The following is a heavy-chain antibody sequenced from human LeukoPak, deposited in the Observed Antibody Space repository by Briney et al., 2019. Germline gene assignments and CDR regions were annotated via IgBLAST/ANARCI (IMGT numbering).Heavy chain of an antibody. CDR3: ARDNPPDY. Sequence: GGSLRLSCVASGLTFSSSWMSWVRQAPGKGLEWVANIKQDGSEKSYVESVRGGFTISRDNAKNSLYLQLNSLRAEDTALYYCARDNPPDYWGQGTLVTVSS. J-gene: IGHJ4*02. CDR2: IKQDGSEK. CDR1: GLTFSSSW. V-gene: IGHV3-7*03.